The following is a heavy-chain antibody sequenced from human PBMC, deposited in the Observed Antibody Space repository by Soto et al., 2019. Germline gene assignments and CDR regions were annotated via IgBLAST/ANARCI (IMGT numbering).Heavy chain of an antibody. Sequence: PSETLSLTCAVYGGSFSGYYWSWIRQPPGKGLEWIGEINHSGSTNYNPSLKSRVTISVDTSKNQFSLKLSSVTAADTAVYYCASRIAAAGTFRPFDYWGQGTLVTVSS. CDR2: INHSGST. CDR1: GGSFSGYY. V-gene: IGHV4-34*01. D-gene: IGHD6-13*01. CDR3: ASRIAAAGTFRPFDY. J-gene: IGHJ4*02.